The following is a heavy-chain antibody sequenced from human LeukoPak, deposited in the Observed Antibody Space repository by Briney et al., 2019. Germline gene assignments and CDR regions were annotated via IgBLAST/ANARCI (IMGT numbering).Heavy chain of an antibody. CDR1: GYTFTSYG. CDR2: ISTYNANT. Sequence: ASVKVSCKASGYTFTSYGISWVRQAPGQGLEWMGWISTYNANTNYALEFRGRVTMTTDTSTSTAYMELRSLRSDDTAVYYCAGDRPCSSSWCPFDYWGQGTRVIVSS. V-gene: IGHV1-18*01. CDR3: AGDRPCSSSWCPFDY. J-gene: IGHJ4*02. D-gene: IGHD6-13*01.